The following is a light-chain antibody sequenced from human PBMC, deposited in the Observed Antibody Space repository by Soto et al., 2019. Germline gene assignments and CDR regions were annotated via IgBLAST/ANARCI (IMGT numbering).Light chain of an antibody. V-gene: IGKV2-30*01. CDR3: MHCTYWPPT. CDR2: TVS. Sequence: DVVMTQSPPSLPVTLGQPASISCRSSQSVVYSDGNAYLNWFQQRPGQSPRRLIYTVSNRDSGVPDRFSGGGSGTDFTLKISRVEAEDVGIYYCMHCTYWPPTFGQGTKVEI. J-gene: IGKJ1*01. CDR1: QSVVYSDGNAY.